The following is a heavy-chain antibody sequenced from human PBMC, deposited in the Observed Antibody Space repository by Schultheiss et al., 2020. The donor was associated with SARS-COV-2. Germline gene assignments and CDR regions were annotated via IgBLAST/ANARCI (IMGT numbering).Heavy chain of an antibody. V-gene: IGHV3-23*01. D-gene: IGHD3-3*01. Sequence: GGSLRLSCAASGFTFSSYAMSWVRQAPGKGPEWVSFISGSDGSTFYADSVKGRFTISRDNSKNTLYLQMNSLRAEDTAVYYCARSRITIFGVVKGAFDIWGQGTMVTVSS. CDR2: ISGSDGST. CDR1: GFTFSSYA. CDR3: ARSRITIFGVVKGAFDI. J-gene: IGHJ3*02.